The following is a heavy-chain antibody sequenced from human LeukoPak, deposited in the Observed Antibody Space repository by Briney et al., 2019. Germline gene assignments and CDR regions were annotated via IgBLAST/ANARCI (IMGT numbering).Heavy chain of an antibody. CDR3: ARSSGSYYTTIDY. D-gene: IGHD1-26*01. CDR1: GGSISSSSYY. V-gene: IGHV4-39*01. CDR2: IYYSGST. J-gene: IGHJ4*02. Sequence: SETLSLTCTVSGGSISSSSYYWGWIRQPPGKGLEWIGSIYYSGSTYYNPSLKSRVTISVDTSKNQFSLKLSSVTAADTAVYYCARSSGSYYTTIDYWGQGTLVTVSS.